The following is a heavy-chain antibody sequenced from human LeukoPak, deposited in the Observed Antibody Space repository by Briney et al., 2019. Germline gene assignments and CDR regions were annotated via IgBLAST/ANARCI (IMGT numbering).Heavy chain of an antibody. V-gene: IGHV1-2*06. CDR1: GYTFTGYY. CDR2: INPNSGGT. CDR3: ARGVGFCSGYYSSLGYMDV. Sequence: GASVKVSXKASGYTFTGYYMHWVRQAPGQGLEWMGRINPNSGGTNYAQKFQGRVTMTRDTSISTAYMELSRLRSDDTAVYYCARGVGFCSGYYSSLGYMDVWSKGTTVTVSS. D-gene: IGHD3-3*01. J-gene: IGHJ6*03.